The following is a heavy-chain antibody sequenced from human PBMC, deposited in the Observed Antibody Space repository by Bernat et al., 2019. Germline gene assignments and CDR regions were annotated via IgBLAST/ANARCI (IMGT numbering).Heavy chain of an antibody. D-gene: IGHD2-2*01. V-gene: IGHV3-23*01. Sequence: EVQLLESGGGLVQPGGSLRLSCAASGFTFSSYAMSWVRQAPGKGLEWVSAISGSGGSTYFADSVKGRFTISRDNSKNTLYLQKNSLRAEDTAVYYHAKPNPTLGYCSSTSCPLFDYWGQGTLVTVSS. CDR1: GFTFSSYA. J-gene: IGHJ4*02. CDR3: AKPNPTLGYCSSTSCPLFDY. CDR2: ISGSGGST.